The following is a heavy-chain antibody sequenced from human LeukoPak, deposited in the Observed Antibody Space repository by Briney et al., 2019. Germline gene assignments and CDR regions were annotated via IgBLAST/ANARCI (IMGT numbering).Heavy chain of an antibody. V-gene: IGHV1-69*05. Sequence: ASVKVPCKASGGTFSSYAISWVRQAPGQGLEWMGGIIPIFGTANYAQKFQGRVTITTDESTSTAYMELSSLRSEDTAVYYCARTPKGYCSGGSCYQGWFDPWGQGTLVTVSS. J-gene: IGHJ5*02. CDR2: IIPIFGTA. CDR3: ARTPKGYCSGGSCYQGWFDP. CDR1: GGTFSSYA. D-gene: IGHD2-15*01.